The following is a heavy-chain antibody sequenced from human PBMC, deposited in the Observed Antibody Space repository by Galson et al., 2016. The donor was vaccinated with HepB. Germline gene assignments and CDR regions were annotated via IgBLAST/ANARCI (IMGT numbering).Heavy chain of an antibody. J-gene: IGHJ4*02. CDR2: IYYNGNT. V-gene: IGHV4-39*01. CDR1: DGSLSSRNHY. CDR3: ARLGGGDWKFYS. D-gene: IGHD2-21*02. Sequence: SETLSLTCSVSDGSLSSRNHYWGWIRQPPGKGLECIGRIYYNGNTYYNPSLKSRVTKSLDTSKNQFSLKVTSVTAADTAVYYCARLGGGDWKFYSWGQGALVIVSS.